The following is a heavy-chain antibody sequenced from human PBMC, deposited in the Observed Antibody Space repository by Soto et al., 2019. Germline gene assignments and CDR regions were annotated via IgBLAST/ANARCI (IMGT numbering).Heavy chain of an antibody. CDR1: GFTFGDYA. J-gene: IGHJ4*02. CDR2: IRSKAYGGTT. V-gene: IGHV3-49*03. CDR3: ARDSALLYFDY. D-gene: IGHD3-10*01. Sequence: GGSLRLSCTASGFTFGDYAMSWFRQAPGKGLEWVGFIRSKAYGGTTDYAASVKGRFTISRDDSKSIAYLQMNSLRAEDTAVYYCARDSALLYFDYWGQGTLVTVSS.